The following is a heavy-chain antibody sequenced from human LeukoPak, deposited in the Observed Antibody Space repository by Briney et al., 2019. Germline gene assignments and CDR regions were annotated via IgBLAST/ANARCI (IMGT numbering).Heavy chain of an antibody. CDR2: ITGSGTSS. CDR3: AKDVYGDYTGGYFES. J-gene: IGHJ4*02. D-gene: IGHD4-17*01. V-gene: IGHV3-23*01. CDR1: GFIFKDYA. Sequence: GGSLRLSCAASGFIFKDYAVSWVRQAPGKGLELVSGITGSGTSSYYTDSVRGRFIISRDNSKSTMYLQMNSLREEDTAVFYCAKDVYGDYTGGYFESWGQGTLVTVSS.